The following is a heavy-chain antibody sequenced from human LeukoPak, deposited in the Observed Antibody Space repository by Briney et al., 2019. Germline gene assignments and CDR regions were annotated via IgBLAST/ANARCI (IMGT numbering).Heavy chain of an antibody. CDR3: AREADHYDILTGYYPYGMDV. J-gene: IGHJ6*02. CDR2: IYYSGST. D-gene: IGHD3-9*01. CDR1: GGSISSYY. Sequence: QASETLSLTCTVSGGSISSYYWSWIRQPPGKGLEWLGYIYYSGSTNYNPSLKSRVTISVDTSKNQFSLKLSSVTAADTAVYYCAREADHYDILTGYYPYGMDVWGQGTTVTVSS. V-gene: IGHV4-59*01.